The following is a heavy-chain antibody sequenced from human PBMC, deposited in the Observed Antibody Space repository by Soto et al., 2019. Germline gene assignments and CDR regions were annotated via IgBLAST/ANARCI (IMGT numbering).Heavy chain of an antibody. V-gene: IGHV3-74*01. CDR2: INADGTNT. Sequence: EVQLVESGGGLAQPGGSLRLSCIASGFIFSDNWMHWVRQAPGKGLVWVSRINADGTNTAYADSVKGRFTISRDNAKNTLHLEMNSVRAVDTAVSYCVKSYGLPPGWAQGALVTVS. CDR1: GFIFSDNW. D-gene: IGHD4-17*01. J-gene: IGHJ4*02. CDR3: VKSYGLPPG.